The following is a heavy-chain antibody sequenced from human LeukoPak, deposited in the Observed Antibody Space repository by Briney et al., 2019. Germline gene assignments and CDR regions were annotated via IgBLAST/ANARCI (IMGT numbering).Heavy chain of an antibody. CDR3: AKGALGSCSGARCYPFDY. Sequence: SGGSLRLSCAASGFTFSSYAMNWVRQTPGKGLAGLEWVSSIIGSGGSTYFADSVKGRFTISRDNSKNTLYLQMNSLRVEDTAVYYCAKGALGSCSGARCYPFDYWGKGTLVTVSS. J-gene: IGHJ4*02. V-gene: IGHV3-23*01. CDR1: GFTFSSYA. D-gene: IGHD2-15*01. CDR2: IIGSGGST.